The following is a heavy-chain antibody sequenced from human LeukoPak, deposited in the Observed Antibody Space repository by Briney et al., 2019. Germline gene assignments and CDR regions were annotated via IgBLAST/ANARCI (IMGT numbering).Heavy chain of an antibody. CDR2: IDPSESYT. Sequence: GESLKISCKGFGYNFANYWISWVRQMPGKGLEWMGRIDPSESYTNYSPSFQGHVTISADKSISTAYLQWSSLRASDTAMYYCALLLRSGYLAGYWGQGTLVTVSS. CDR3: ALLLRSGYLAGY. CDR1: GYNFANYW. D-gene: IGHD3-22*01. V-gene: IGHV5-10-1*01. J-gene: IGHJ4*02.